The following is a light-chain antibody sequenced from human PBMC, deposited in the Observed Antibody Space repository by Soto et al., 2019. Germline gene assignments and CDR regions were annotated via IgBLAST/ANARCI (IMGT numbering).Light chain of an antibody. CDR1: QSVSSSY. J-gene: IGKJ2*01. CDR3: QQYGSSPFT. CDR2: VAS. V-gene: IGKV3-20*01. Sequence: EIVLTQSPGTLSLSPGERATLSCRASQSVSSSYLAWYKQKPGQAPRLLIDVASNRSSGIPDRFSGSGSGTHFNIPISRQEPEDFEESYCQQYGSSPFTFGQGTKREIK.